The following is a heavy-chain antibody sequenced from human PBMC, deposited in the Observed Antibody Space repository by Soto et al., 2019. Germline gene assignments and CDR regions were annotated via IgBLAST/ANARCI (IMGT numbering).Heavy chain of an antibody. J-gene: IGHJ5*02. V-gene: IGHV1-2*04. CDR2: INPNSGGT. CDR3: ARAPAPQYNWFDP. CDR1: GYTFTAYY. Sequence: QVQLVQSGAEVKKPGASVRVSCKASGYTFTAYYMHWVRQAPGQGLEWMGWINPNSGGTNYAQKFQGWVTMTRDTSVSTAYMELSRLRSDDTAVYFCARAPAPQYNWFDPWGQGTLVTVSS.